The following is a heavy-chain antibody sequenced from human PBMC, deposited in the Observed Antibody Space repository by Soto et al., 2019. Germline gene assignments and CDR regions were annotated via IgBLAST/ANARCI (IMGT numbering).Heavy chain of an antibody. J-gene: IGHJ5*02. CDR1: GGSISIYY. D-gene: IGHD2-2*01. V-gene: IGHV4-59*01. CDR2: TYYIGST. Sequence: SETLSLTCTVSGGSISIYYWSWIRQPPGKGLEWIGYTYYIGSTNYNPSLKSRVTISVDTSKNQFSLKLSSVTAADTAVYYCARGLRRQLLNWFDPWGQGTLVTVSS. CDR3: ARGLRRQLLNWFDP.